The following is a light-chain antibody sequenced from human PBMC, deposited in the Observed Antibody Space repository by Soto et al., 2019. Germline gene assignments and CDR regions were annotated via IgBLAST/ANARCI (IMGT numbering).Light chain of an antibody. CDR1: QSVSGNY. Sequence: ESVLTQSPGTLSLSAGERATLSCRARQSVSGNYIAWYQQKPGQAPRLLIHGASSRATGIPDRFSGSGSGTDFSLTISRLEPEDFAVYYCQQSRGTFGGGTKVEIK. V-gene: IGKV3-20*01. J-gene: IGKJ4*01. CDR2: GAS. CDR3: QQSRGT.